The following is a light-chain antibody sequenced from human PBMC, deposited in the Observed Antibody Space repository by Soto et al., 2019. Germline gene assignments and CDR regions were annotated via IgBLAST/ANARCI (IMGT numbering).Light chain of an antibody. CDR3: QQYNNWPRT. V-gene: IGKV3-15*01. J-gene: IGKJ1*01. CDR2: GAS. CDR1: QSVSSN. Sequence: EIVRTQSPATLSASPGERATLSCRASQSVSSNLAWYQQKPGQAPRLLIYGASTRATGIPARFSGSGSGTEFTLTISSLQSEDFAVYYCQQYNNWPRTFGQGTKVDIK.